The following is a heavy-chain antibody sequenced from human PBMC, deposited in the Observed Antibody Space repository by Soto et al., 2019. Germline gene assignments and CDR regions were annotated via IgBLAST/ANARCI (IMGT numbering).Heavy chain of an antibody. J-gene: IGHJ1*01. D-gene: IGHD4-17*01. CDR2: IKSKTDGGTT. CDR3: TTEYGYGAKYFQH. CDR1: GFTFSNAW. Sequence: GGSLRLSCAASGFTFSNAWMSWVRQAPGKGLEWVGRIKSKTDGGTTDYAAPVKGRFTISRDDSKNTLYLQMNSLKTEDTAVYYCTTEYGYGAKYFQHWGQGTLVTVSS. V-gene: IGHV3-15*01.